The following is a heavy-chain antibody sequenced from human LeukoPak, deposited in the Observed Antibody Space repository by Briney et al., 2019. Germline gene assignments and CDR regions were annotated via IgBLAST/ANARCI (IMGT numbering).Heavy chain of an antibody. D-gene: IGHD6-13*01. Sequence: SETLSLTCTVSDGSISISSDYWGWIRQPPGKGLEWIGSIYYSGSTYYNPSLSSRVTLSIDMSKNQFSLKLSSVTAADTAVYYCARSSSWYYFDYWGQGTLVTVSS. J-gene: IGHJ4*02. CDR2: IYYSGST. CDR1: DGSISISSDY. V-gene: IGHV4-39*07. CDR3: ARSSSWYYFDY.